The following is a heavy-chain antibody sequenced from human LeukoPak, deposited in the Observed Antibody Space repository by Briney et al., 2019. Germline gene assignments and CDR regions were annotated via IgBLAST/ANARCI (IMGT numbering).Heavy chain of an antibody. Sequence: PSETLSLTCAVSGGSISSGGYSWRWLRQPPGKGLEWIGYIYHSGSTYYTPSLKSRVTISVDRSKHQFSLKLSSVTAADTAVYYCASLESDYYGSCWFDPWGQGTLVTVSS. D-gene: IGHD3-10*01. V-gene: IGHV4-30-2*01. J-gene: IGHJ5*02. CDR3: ASLESDYYGSCWFDP. CDR1: GGSISSGGYS. CDR2: IYHSGST.